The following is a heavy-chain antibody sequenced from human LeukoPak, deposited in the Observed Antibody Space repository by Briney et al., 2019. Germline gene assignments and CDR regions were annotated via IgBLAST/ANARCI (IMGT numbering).Heavy chain of an antibody. V-gene: IGHV3-33*01. J-gene: IGHJ3*02. CDR3: ARGVGSSGFGVGAFDI. CDR2: IWYDGSNK. Sequence: GGSLRLSCAASGFTFSSYGMHWVRQAPGKGLEWVAVIWYDGSNKYYADSVKGRFTISRDNSKNTLYLQMNSLRAEDTAVYYCARGVGSSGFGVGAFDIWGQGTMVTVSS. CDR1: GFTFSSYG. D-gene: IGHD3-3*01.